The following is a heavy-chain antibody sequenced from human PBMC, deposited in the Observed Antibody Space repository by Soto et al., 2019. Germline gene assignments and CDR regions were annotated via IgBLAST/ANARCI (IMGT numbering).Heavy chain of an antibody. D-gene: IGHD3-9*01. CDR1: GGSISSGDYY. CDR3: ARSRVLRYFPNWFDP. CDR2: IYYSGST. Sequence: QVQLQEPGPGLVKPSQTLSLTCTVSGGSISSGDYYWSWIRQPPGKGLEWIGYIYYSGSTYYNPSLKSRVTISVDTSKNQFSLKLSSVTAADTAVYYCARSRVLRYFPNWFDPWGQGTLVTVSS. V-gene: IGHV4-30-4*01. J-gene: IGHJ5*02.